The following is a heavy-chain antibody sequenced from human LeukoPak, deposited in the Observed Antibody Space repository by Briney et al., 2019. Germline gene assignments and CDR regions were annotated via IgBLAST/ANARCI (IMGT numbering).Heavy chain of an antibody. J-gene: IGHJ2*01. CDR1: GYTLTELS. CDR3: ATVAQQHPWYFDL. D-gene: IGHD6-13*01. Sequence: ASVKVSCKVSGYTLTELSMHWVRQAPGKGLEWMGGFDPEDGETIYAQKFQGRVTMTEDTSTDTAYMELSSLRSEDTAVYYCATVAQQHPWYFDLWGRSTLVTVSS. CDR2: FDPEDGET. V-gene: IGHV1-24*01.